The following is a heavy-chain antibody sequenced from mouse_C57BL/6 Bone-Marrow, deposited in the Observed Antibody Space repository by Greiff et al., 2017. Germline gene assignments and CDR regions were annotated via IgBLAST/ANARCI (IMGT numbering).Heavy chain of an antibody. CDR3: ASGHDYDASWFAC. CDR1: GYTFTSYW. V-gene: IGHV1-52*01. CDR2: IDPSDSET. Sequence: QVQLKQSGAELVRPGSSVKLSCKASGYTFTSYWMHWVKQRPIQGLEWIGNIDPSDSETHYNQKFKDKATLTVDKSSSTAYMQLSSLTSEDSAVYFCASGHDYDASWFACWGQGALVTVSA. D-gene: IGHD2-4*01. J-gene: IGHJ3*01.